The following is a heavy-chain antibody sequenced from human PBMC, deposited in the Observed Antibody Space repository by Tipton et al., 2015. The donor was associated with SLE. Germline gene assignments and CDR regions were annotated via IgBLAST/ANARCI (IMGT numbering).Heavy chain of an antibody. CDR1: GGSISSSSDY. J-gene: IGHJ6*04. CDR3: ARGPDDFWSGYSEMDV. D-gene: IGHD3-3*01. Sequence: TLSLTCTVSGGSISSSSDYWGRIRQPPGKGLEWIGNIYYSGTTFYNPSLKSRVTISVDTSKNQFSLRLSSVTAADTAVYYCARGPDDFWSGYSEMDVWGKGTTVTISS. CDR2: IYYSGTT. V-gene: IGHV4-39*01.